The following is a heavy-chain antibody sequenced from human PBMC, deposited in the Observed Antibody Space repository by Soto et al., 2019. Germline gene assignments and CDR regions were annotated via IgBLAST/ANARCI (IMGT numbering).Heavy chain of an antibody. CDR2: IYYSGGT. V-gene: IGHV4-39*01. D-gene: IGHD6-19*01. J-gene: IGHJ5*02. CDR1: GGSINSSSYF. CDR3: ARHYSSGSRNCFDP. Sequence: PSETLSLTCSVSGGSINSSSYFWGWFRQPPGKGLEWIGSIYYSGGTYYNPSLRSRVTISVDTAKNQFSLKLSSVTAADTAVFYCARHYSSGSRNCFDPWGQGTLVTVSS.